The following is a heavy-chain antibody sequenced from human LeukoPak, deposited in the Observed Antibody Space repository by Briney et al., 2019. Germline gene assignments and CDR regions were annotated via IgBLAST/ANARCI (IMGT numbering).Heavy chain of an antibody. D-gene: IGHD3-10*01. CDR3: VRLRYGSGTPDVDY. Sequence: GESLKISCKGSRYSFTSYWNSWVRQMPRKDLLGMGRVLLSDSYTNYSPSFQGHVTISADKSISTAYLQCSRLKASDTAMYYCVRLRYGSGTPDVDYWGQGTLVTVSS. CDR2: VLLSDSYT. V-gene: IGHV5-10-1*01. CDR1: RYSFTSYW. J-gene: IGHJ4*02.